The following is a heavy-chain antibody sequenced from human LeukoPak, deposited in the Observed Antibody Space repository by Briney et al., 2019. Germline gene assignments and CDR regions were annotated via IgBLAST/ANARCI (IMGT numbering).Heavy chain of an antibody. D-gene: IGHD3-3*01. CDR1: TFTFSNYG. V-gene: IGHV3-33*01. CDR2: IWYDGSDK. CDR3: ARDLLGVGTLATGF. Sequence: PGGSLRLSCTASTFTFSNYGMHWVRQTPGKGLEWLAVIWYDGSDKYYADSVKGRFTISRDNSKNTLYLQMNSVRAEDTGIYYCARDLLGVGTLATGFWGQGTLVTVSS. J-gene: IGHJ4*02.